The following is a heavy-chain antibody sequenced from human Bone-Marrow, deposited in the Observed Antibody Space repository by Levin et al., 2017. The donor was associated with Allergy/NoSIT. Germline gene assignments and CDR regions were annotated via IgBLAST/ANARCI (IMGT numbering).Heavy chain of an antibody. J-gene: IGHJ3*02. CDR3: ARGSSWAFGI. V-gene: IGHV6-1*01. CDR1: GASVSSNSVG. Sequence: SETLSLTCAISGASVSSNSVGWHWIRQSPSRGLEWLGRTYYRSKWNDDYAVSVKSRITINPDTSKNQFSLQLSSVTPEDTAVYYCARGSSWAFGIWGQGTMVTVSS. D-gene: IGHD6-19*01. CDR2: TYYRSKWND.